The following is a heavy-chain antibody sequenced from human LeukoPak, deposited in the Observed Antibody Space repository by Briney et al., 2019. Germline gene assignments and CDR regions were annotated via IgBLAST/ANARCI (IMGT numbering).Heavy chain of an antibody. D-gene: IGHD1-26*01. J-gene: IGHJ4*02. CDR3: ARSPGRLASDY. CDR2: IKQDGSEK. Sequence: GGPLRLSYAASGFTFSSYWMSWVRQAPGKGLEWVANIKQDGSEKYYVDSVKGRFTISRDNAKNSLYLQMNSLRAEDTAVYYCARSPGRLASDYWGQGTLVTVSS. CDR1: GFTFSSYW. V-gene: IGHV3-7*01.